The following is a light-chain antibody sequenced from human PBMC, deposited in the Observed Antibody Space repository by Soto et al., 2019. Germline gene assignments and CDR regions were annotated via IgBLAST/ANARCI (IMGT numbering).Light chain of an antibody. CDR2: GAS. CDR3: QQYGSSPST. V-gene: IGKV3-20*01. Sequence: EIVLTQSPGTLSLSTGESATLSCRASQSVGSSYLAWYRQKPGQAPRLLIYGASSRATGIPDRFSGGGSGTDFTLTISSLEPEDFAVYYCQQYGSSPSTFGQGTKVEIK. CDR1: QSVGSSY. J-gene: IGKJ1*01.